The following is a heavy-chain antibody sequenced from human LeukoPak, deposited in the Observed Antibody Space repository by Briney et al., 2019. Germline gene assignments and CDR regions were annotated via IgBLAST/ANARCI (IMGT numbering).Heavy chain of an antibody. V-gene: IGHV1-2*02. Sequence: ASVKVSCKASGYTFTSYDINWVRQATGQGLEWMGWINPNSGGTNYAQKFQGRVTMTRDTSISTAYMELSRLRSDDTAVYYCARDKREGYDYGDYGFDPWGQGTLVTVSS. J-gene: IGHJ5*02. CDR3: ARDKREGYDYGDYGFDP. CDR2: INPNSGGT. D-gene: IGHD4-17*01. CDR1: GYTFTSYD.